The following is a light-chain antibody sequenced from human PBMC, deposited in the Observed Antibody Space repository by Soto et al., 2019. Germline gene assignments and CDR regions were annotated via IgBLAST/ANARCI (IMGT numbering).Light chain of an antibody. V-gene: IGLV1-47*01. J-gene: IGLJ2*01. CDR1: SSNIGSNY. CDR3: AAWDDSLSAVV. CDR2: RND. Sequence: QSVLTQPPSASGTPGQRVTISCSGSSSNIGSNYVYWYQQFPGSAPKLLIYRNDHRPSGVPDRFSGSKSGTSASLAISGPRSEDEADYYWAAWDDSLSAVVFGGGTQLTVL.